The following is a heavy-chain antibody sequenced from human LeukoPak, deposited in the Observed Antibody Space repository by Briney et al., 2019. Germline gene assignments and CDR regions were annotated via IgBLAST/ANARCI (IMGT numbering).Heavy chain of an antibody. J-gene: IGHJ3*02. D-gene: IGHD1-1*01. CDR3: AKDLVNWNDKAPGAFDI. CDR2: IKQDGSEK. V-gene: IGHV3-7*03. CDR1: GFTFSSYW. Sequence: GGSLRLSCAASGFTFSSYWMSWVRQAPGKGLEWVANIKQDGSEKYYVDSVKGRFTISRDNSKNTLYLQMNSLRAEDTAVYYCAKDLVNWNDKAPGAFDIWGQGTMVTVSS.